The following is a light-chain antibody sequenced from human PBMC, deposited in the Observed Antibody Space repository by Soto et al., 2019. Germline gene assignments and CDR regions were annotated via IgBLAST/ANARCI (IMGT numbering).Light chain of an antibody. V-gene: IGKV3-15*01. CDR3: LQSNNWPYT. CDR2: GAS. CDR1: QSVSDN. J-gene: IGKJ2*01. Sequence: EIVMTQSPATLSVSPGERATLSCRASQSVSDNLAWYQQKPGQAPRLLIYGASTRATGIPARFSGSGSGTEFTLTISGLQSEDFAVYYCLQSNNWPYTFGQGTKLDIK.